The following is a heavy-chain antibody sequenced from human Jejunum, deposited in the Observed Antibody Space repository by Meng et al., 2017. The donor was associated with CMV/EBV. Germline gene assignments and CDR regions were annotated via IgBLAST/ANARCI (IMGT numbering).Heavy chain of an antibody. J-gene: IGHJ4*02. Sequence: GGSISNSDYYWGWIRKSPGKGLEWIGSIYYSGNTHYNPSFKSRVTVSVETSKNQFSLRLNSVTAADTAVYYCARDMGLQLVPVSFDYWGQGTLVTVSS. CDR1: GGSISNSDYY. CDR3: ARDMGLQLVPVSFDY. V-gene: IGHV4-39*07. D-gene: IGHD6-13*01. CDR2: IYYSGNT.